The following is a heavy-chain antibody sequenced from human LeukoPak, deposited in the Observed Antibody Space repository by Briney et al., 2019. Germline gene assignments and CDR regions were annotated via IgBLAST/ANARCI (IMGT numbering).Heavy chain of an antibody. CDR1: GFVFSTYG. CDR2: IRYDGSNK. J-gene: IGHJ5*02. Sequence: GGSLRLSCAASGFVFSTYGMHWVRQAPGKGLEWVAFIRYDGSNKNYAESVKGRFTISRDNSKNTLFLQMNSLRTEDTAVYYCAKEVSGWHNGNFFDPWGQGTLVTVSS. D-gene: IGHD6-19*01. CDR3: AKEVSGWHNGNFFDP. V-gene: IGHV3-30*02.